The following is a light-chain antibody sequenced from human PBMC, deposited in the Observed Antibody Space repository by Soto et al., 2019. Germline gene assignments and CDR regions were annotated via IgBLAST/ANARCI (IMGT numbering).Light chain of an antibody. V-gene: IGKV1-5*01. J-gene: IGKJ1*01. CDR1: QSISSW. Sequence: DFQMTQTPSTQSSSVGDRVAITCRASQSISSWLAWYQQKPGKAPKLLIYDASSLESGVPSRFSGSGSGTEFTLTISSLQPDDFATYYCQQDNRWTFGQGTKVDI. CDR3: QQDNRWT. CDR2: DAS.